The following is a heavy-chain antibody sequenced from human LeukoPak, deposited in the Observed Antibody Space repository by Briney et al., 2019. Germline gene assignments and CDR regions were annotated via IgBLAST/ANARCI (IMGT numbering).Heavy chain of an antibody. J-gene: IGHJ4*02. CDR1: GFTFSSYS. CDR2: ISSSSYI. D-gene: IGHD6-13*01. V-gene: IGHV3-21*01. CDR3: ARMKMGSSWSIDY. Sequence: GGSLRLSCAASGFTFSSYSMNWVRQAPGKGLEWVSSISSSSYIYYADSAKGRFTISRDNAKNSLYLQMNSLRAEDTAVYYCARMKMGSSWSIDYWGQGTLVTVSS.